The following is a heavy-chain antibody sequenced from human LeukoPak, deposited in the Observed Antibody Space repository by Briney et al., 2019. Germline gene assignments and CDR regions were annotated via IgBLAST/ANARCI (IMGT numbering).Heavy chain of an antibody. CDR2: IKQDGSEK. J-gene: IGHJ4*02. CDR3: ASVPIDYGGDRHSEYYFDY. V-gene: IGHV3-7*01. CDR1: GFTFSRYW. D-gene: IGHD4-23*01. Sequence: GGSVRLSCAACGFTFSRYWMRWVRQAPGKGREGGANIKQDGSEKEYVDSVKGRFTISRDNAKNSLYLQMNSLRAEDTAVYYCASVPIDYGGDRHSEYYFDYWGQGTLVTVSS.